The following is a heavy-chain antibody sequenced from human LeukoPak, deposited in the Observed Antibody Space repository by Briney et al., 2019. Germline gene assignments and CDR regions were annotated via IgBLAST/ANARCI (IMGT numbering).Heavy chain of an antibody. CDR1: GFTFSSYW. J-gene: IGHJ4*02. CDR3: AREGYYGSGSYPFDY. V-gene: IGHV3-7*01. D-gene: IGHD3-10*01. Sequence: GGSLRLSCAASGFTFSSYWMSWVRQARGKGLEWVANIKQDGSEKYYVDSVKGRFTISRDNAKNSLYLQMNSLRAEDTAVYYCAREGYYGSGSYPFDYWGQGTLVTVSS. CDR2: IKQDGSEK.